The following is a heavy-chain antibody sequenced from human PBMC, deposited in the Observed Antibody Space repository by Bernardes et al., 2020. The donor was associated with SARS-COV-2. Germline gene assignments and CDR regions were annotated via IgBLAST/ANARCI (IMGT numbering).Heavy chain of an antibody. D-gene: IGHD6-13*01. CDR1: GVTLSDYG. CDR2: ISNSGSLT. Sequence: GGSLRLSCATSGVTLSDYGMTWVRQVPGKGLEWVSSISNSGSLTYYTASVKGRFTISRDNSKNTLYLQMNSLRADDTAVYYCARIRVSGNWYFDLWGRGTPVTVSS. CDR3: ARIRVSGNWYFDL. V-gene: IGHV3-23*01. J-gene: IGHJ2*01.